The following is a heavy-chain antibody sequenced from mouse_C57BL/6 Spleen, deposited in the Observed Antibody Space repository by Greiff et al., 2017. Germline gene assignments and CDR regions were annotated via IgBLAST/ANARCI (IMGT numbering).Heavy chain of an antibody. CDR2: IYPGDRDT. CDR3: ARDTTVVPSFAY. CDR1: GYAFTSSW. V-gene: IGHV1-82*01. D-gene: IGHD1-1*01. J-gene: IGHJ3*01. Sequence: QVQLKQPGPELVKPGASVKISCKASGYAFTSSWMNWVKQRPGKGLEWIGQIYPGDRDTNYNGKFKGKATLTADKSSSTAYMQLSSLTSEDSAVYYCARDTTVVPSFAYWGQGTLVTVSA.